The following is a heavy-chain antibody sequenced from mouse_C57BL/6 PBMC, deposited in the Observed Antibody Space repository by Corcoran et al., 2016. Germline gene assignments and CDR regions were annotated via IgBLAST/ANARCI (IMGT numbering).Heavy chain of an antibody. CDR1: GFAFSSYW. CDR2: IYPGDGDT. J-gene: IGHJ4*01. Sequence: QVQLQQSGAELVKPGASVKISCKASGFAFSSYWMNWVKQRPGKGLEGIGQIYPGDGDTNYNGKFKGKATLTADKSSSTAYMQLSSLTSEDSAVYFCASRFYYSNYIYAMDYWGQGTSVTVSS. CDR3: ASRFYYSNYIYAMDY. V-gene: IGHV1-80*01. D-gene: IGHD2-5*01.